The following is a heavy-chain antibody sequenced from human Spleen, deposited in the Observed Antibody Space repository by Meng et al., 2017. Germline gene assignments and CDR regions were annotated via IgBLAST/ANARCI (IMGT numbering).Heavy chain of an antibody. CDR3: ARDSGYCSNGTCSLRWSNWFDP. D-gene: IGHD2-15*01. CDR2: INPDSGGT. CDR1: GYTFTDYY. Sequence: ASVKVSCKASGYTFTDYYMHWVRQAPGQGLEWMGRINPDSGGTNYAQSFRGRVTMTRETSIRTAYMELTRLTSDDTAVYYCARDSGYCSNGTCSLRWSNWFDPWGQGTLVTVSS. V-gene: IGHV1-2*06. J-gene: IGHJ5*02.